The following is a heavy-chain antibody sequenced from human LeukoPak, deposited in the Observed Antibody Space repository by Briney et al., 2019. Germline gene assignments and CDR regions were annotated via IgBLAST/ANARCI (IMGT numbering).Heavy chain of an antibody. D-gene: IGHD5-18*01. CDR3: ARDPASGYSYGSNFGY. CDR2: TYYRSKWYN. CDR1: GDSFSSNSAA. J-gene: IGHJ4*02. Sequence: SQTLSLTCAISGDSFSSNSAAWNWIRQSPSRGLEWLGRTYYRSKWYNDYAVSVKSRITINPDTSKNQFSLQLNSVTPEDTAVYYCARDPASGYSYGSNFGYWGQGTLVTVSS. V-gene: IGHV6-1*01.